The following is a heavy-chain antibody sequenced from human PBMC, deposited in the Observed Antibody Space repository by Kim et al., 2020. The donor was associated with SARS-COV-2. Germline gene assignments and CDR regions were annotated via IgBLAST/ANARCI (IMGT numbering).Heavy chain of an antibody. V-gene: IGHV3-64*02. Sequence: GGSLRLSCAASGFTLSSFPMHWVRQAPGKGLEYISGISANGRYRQYTDSVRSRFTIFRDNPKNTMYHHMGRLRAEDKAEYYCARERFGGTYLRHYDFWGQGALVVVSS. CDR3: ARERFGGTYLRHYDF. J-gene: IGHJ4*02. CDR1: GFTLSSFP. CDR2: ISANGRYR. D-gene: IGHD1-26*01.